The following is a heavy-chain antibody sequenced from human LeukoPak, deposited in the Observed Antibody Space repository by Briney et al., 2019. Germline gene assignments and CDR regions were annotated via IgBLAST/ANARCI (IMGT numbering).Heavy chain of an antibody. CDR1: GFTFSSYE. D-gene: IGHD3-10*01. CDR2: ISNSGSNI. V-gene: IGHV3-48*03. J-gene: IGHJ3*02. Sequence: GGSLRLSCAASGFTFSSYEMNWVRQAPGKGLEGVSYISNSGSNIYYAASVKGRFTISRDNAKNSLYLQMNSLRAGDTAVYYCASNEPMVRFYGAFDIWGKGTMVTVSS. CDR3: ASNEPMVRFYGAFDI.